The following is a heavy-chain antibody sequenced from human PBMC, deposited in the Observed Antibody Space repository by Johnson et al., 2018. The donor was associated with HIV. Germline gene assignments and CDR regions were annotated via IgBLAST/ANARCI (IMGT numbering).Heavy chain of an antibody. CDR1: GFTFSSYA. V-gene: IGHV3-23*04. CDR3: AKDTEGSGYAFDI. J-gene: IGHJ3*02. D-gene: IGHD3-22*01. CDR2: ISGSGGSA. Sequence: MQLVESGGGLVQPGGSLRLSCAASGFTFSSYAMSWVRQAPGKGLEWVSAISGSGGSAYSADSVKGRFTISRYNSKYTLNLQMNSLRAEDTAVYYCAKDTEGSGYAFDIWGQGTMVTVSS.